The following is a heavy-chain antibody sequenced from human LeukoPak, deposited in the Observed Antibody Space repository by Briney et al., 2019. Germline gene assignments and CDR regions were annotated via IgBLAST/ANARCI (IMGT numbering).Heavy chain of an antibody. J-gene: IGHJ3*02. V-gene: IGHV4-59*01. D-gene: IGHD6-25*01. CDR3: ARGGGTFDI. Sequence: SETLSLTCTVSGGSISSYYWSWIRQPPGKGLEWIGYINYSGTTNFNPSLNSRATISVDTSRNQFSLKLSSVTAADTAVYYCARGGGTFDIWGQGTMVAVSS. CDR2: INYSGTT. CDR1: GGSISSYY.